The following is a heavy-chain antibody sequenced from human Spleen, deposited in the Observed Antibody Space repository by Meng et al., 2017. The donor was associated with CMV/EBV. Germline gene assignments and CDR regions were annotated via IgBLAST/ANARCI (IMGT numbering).Heavy chain of an antibody. Sequence: ASVKVSFKASGYTFTGYYMHWVRQAPGQGLEWMGWINSKTGGTKYAQKFQGRVTMTRDTSISTAYMVLSRLRSEDTAVYYCARGLGGYCSSSSCVFDPWGQGTLVTVSS. CDR1: GYTFTGYY. J-gene: IGHJ5*02. V-gene: IGHV1-2*02. CDR2: INSKTGGT. D-gene: IGHD2-2*01. CDR3: ARGLGGYCSSSSCVFDP.